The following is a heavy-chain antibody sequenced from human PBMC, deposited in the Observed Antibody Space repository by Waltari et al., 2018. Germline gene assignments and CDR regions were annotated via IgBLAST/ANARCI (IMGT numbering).Heavy chain of an antibody. CDR2: IYYRGST. Sequence: QLQLQESGPGLVKPSETLSLTCTVSGGSISSSSYYWGWIRQPPGKGLEWIGSIYYRGSTYYNPSLKSRVTISVDTSKNQFSRKLSSVTAADTAVYYCARGGAGFDYWGQGTLVTVSS. D-gene: IGHD3-10*01. V-gene: IGHV4-39*07. J-gene: IGHJ4*02. CDR1: GGSISSSSYY. CDR3: ARGGAGFDY.